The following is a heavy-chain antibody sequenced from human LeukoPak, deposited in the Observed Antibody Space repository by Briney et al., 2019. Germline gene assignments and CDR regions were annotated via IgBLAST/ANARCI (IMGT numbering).Heavy chain of an antibody. CDR1: GFTFNSYN. V-gene: IGHV3-48*01. CDR3: ARVRGSSSSPPDV. CDR2: ISSGGITI. J-gene: IGHJ6*04. D-gene: IGHD3-10*01. Sequence: PGGSLRLSCATSGFTFNSYNMNWVRQAPGRGLEWVSYISSGGITIYYEDPVKGRFTISRDSAKNSLYLHMNSLRVEDTAVYYCARVRGSSSSPPDVWGKGTTVIVAS.